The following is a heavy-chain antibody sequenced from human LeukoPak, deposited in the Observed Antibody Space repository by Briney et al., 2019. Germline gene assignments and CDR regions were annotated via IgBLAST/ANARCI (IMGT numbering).Heavy chain of an antibody. J-gene: IGHJ4*02. V-gene: IGHV4-61*02. D-gene: IGHD6-13*01. CDR3: ANSGFRQLVLRGDY. Sequence: PSQTLSLTCTVSGGSISSGSYYWSWIRQPAGKGLEWIGRIYTSGSTNYNPSLKSRVTISVDTSKNQFSLKLSSVTAADTAVYYCANSGFRQLVLRGDYWGQGTLVTVSS. CDR2: IYTSGST. CDR1: GGSISSGSYY.